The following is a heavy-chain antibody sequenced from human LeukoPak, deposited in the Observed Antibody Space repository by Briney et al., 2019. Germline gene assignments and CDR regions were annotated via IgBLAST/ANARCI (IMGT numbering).Heavy chain of an antibody. J-gene: IGHJ4*02. CDR1: GYSFTSYW. Sequence: GESLKISCKVSGYSFTSYWIGWVRQMPGKGLEWMGIINPCDSDTKYSPSFQGQVTISVDKSISTAYLQWSSLKASDTAMYYRARQGVDGRYTFDYWGQGTLVTVSS. D-gene: IGHD3-16*02. CDR2: INPCDSDT. V-gene: IGHV5-51*01. CDR3: ARQGVDGRYTFDY.